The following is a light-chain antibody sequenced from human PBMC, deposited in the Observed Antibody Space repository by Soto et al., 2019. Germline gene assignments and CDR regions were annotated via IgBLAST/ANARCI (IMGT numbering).Light chain of an antibody. CDR2: EVT. V-gene: IGLV2-8*01. CDR1: SSDVGGYNY. CDR3: SSYAGSDHLV. Sequence: QSALTQPPSASGSPGQSVTISCTGTSSDVGGYNYVSWYQQHAGKAPRLMIYEVTKRPSGVPDRFSGSKSGNTASLTVSGLQAEDEADYYCSSYAGSDHLVFGGGTKLTAL. J-gene: IGLJ3*02.